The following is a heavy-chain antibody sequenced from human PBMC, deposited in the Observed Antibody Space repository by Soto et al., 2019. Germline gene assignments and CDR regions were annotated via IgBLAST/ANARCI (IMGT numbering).Heavy chain of an antibody. CDR1: GYTFTSYG. CDR3: ARYRPKFPATIWFGELFRWFDP. CDR2: ISAYNGNT. J-gene: IGHJ5*02. Sequence: GASVKVSCKASGYTFTSYGISWVRQAPGQGLEWMGWISAYNGNTNYAQKLQGRVTMTTDTSTSTAYMELRSLRSDDTAVYYCARYRPKFPATIWFGELFRWFDPWGQGTLVTVYS. D-gene: IGHD3-10*01. V-gene: IGHV1-18*01.